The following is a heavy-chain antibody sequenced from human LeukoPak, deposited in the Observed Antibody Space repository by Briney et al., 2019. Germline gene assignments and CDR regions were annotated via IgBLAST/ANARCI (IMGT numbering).Heavy chain of an antibody. V-gene: IGHV1-69*13. CDR3: ARGGLLLRFLEWLLY. Sequence: GASVKVSCKASGGTFSSYAISWVRQAPGQGLEWMGGIIPIFGTANYAQKFQGRVTITADESTSTAYMELSSLRSEDTAVYYCARGGLLLRFLEWLLYWGQGTLVTVSS. CDR1: GGTFSSYA. D-gene: IGHD3-3*01. J-gene: IGHJ4*02. CDR2: IIPIFGTA.